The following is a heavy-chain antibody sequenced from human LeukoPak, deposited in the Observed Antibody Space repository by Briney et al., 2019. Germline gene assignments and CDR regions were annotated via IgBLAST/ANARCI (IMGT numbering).Heavy chain of an antibody. Sequence: ASVKVSCKASGYTFTSYYMHWVRQAPGQGLEWMGLINPSGGSTSYAQKFQGRVTMTRDTSTSTVYMELSSLRSEDTAVYYCAREADSSGSWGGAFDIWGQGTMVTVSS. J-gene: IGHJ3*02. CDR3: AREADSSGSWGGAFDI. D-gene: IGHD3-22*01. CDR1: GYTFTSYY. V-gene: IGHV1-46*01. CDR2: INPSGGST.